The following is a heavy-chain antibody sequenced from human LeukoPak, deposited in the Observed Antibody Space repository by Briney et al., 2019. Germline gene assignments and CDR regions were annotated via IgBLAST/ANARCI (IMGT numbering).Heavy chain of an antibody. CDR3: ARDSAGNDY. D-gene: IGHD6-13*01. CDR2: VKQDGSEK. J-gene: IGHJ4*02. V-gene: IGHV3-7*01. CDR1: GFTFSTYW. Sequence: PGGSLRLSCAASGFTFSTYWMSWVRQAPGKGLEWVANVKQDGSEKYYVDSVKGRFTISRDNAKNSLYLQMNSLRAEDTAMYYCARDSAGNDYWGQGTLVTVFS.